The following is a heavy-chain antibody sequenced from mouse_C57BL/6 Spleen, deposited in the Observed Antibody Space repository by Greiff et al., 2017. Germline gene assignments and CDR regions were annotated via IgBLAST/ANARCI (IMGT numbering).Heavy chain of an antibody. D-gene: IGHD2-2*01. Sequence: VQLQQSGPVLVKPGASVKMSCKASGYTFTDYYMNWVKQSHGKSLEWIGVINPYNGGTSYNQKFKGKATLTVDKSSSTAYMELNSLPSEDSAVYYCARRGHGCDGAMDYWGQGTSVTVSS. CDR2: INPYNGGT. V-gene: IGHV1-19*01. CDR3: ARRGHGCDGAMDY. CDR1: GYTFTDYY. J-gene: IGHJ4*01.